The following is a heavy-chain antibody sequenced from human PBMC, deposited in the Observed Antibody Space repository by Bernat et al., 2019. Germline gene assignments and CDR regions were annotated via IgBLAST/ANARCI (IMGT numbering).Heavy chain of an antibody. CDR1: GLTFSSHA. V-gene: IGHV3-23*01. D-gene: IGHD2-15*01. Sequence: EVQLLESGGGLVQPGGSLRLSCAASGLTFSSHAMAWVRQAPGKGLEWVSIITDNGGTIYYADSVKGRFTVSRDNSKSTLYLQMDSLRAEDTAVYYCAKDKGGGPYFDLWGRGTLVTVSS. CDR2: ITDNGGTI. CDR3: AKDKGGGPYFDL. J-gene: IGHJ2*01.